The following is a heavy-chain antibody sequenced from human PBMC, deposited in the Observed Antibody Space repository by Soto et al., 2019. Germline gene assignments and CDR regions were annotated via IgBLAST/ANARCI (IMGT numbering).Heavy chain of an antibody. J-gene: IGHJ4*02. CDR3: ARVPDY. Sequence: SETLSLTCAVAGGSLSSGGYSWSWIRQPPGKGLEWIGYMYHSGSTYYNPSLKSRVTISIDRSKNQFSLKLSSVTAADTAVYYCARVPDYWAQGILVTVSS. CDR1: GGSLSSGGYS. V-gene: IGHV4-30-2*01. CDR2: MYHSGST. D-gene: IGHD2-2*01.